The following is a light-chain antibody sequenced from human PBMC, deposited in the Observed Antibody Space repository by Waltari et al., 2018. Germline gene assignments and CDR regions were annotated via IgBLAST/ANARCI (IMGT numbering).Light chain of an antibody. CDR2: KAS. CDR1: QSISSW. CDR3: QQYSPFST. J-gene: IGKJ2*01. V-gene: IGKV1-5*03. Sequence: DIQITQSPSTLSASVGDRVTITCRASQSISSWLDWYQQKPGEAPTLLIYKASTLEIGVQSRFSGSGSATEFSVSISSLQPTDFATYYCQQYSPFSTFGQGTKLDIQ.